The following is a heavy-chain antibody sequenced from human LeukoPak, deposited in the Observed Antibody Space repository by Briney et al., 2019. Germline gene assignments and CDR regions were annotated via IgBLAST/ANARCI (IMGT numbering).Heavy chain of an antibody. V-gene: IGHV1-2*02. CDR1: GFTFTGYY. CDR3: ARVDTAMVRGYYYGMDV. CDR2: LIPNSGGT. Sequence: ASVKVSCKASGFTFTGYYIHWVRQAPGQGLEWMGWLIPNSGGTNYAQRFQGRVTMTRDTSISTAYMELSRLRSDDTAVYYCARVDTAMVRGYYYGMDVWGQGTTVTVSS. D-gene: IGHD5-18*01. J-gene: IGHJ6*02.